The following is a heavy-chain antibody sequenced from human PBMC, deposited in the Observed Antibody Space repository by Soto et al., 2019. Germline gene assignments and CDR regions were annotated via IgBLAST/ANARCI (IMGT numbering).Heavy chain of an antibody. CDR3: AKDWDIVVVTAIRYGLDV. J-gene: IGHJ6*02. CDR1: GFTFSSYG. CDR2: ISYDGSNK. V-gene: IGHV3-30*18. D-gene: IGHD2-21*02. Sequence: GGSLRVSCAASGFTFSSYGMHWVRQAPGKGLEWVAVISYDGSNKYYADSVKGRFTISRDNSKNTLYLQMNSLRAEDTAVYYCAKDWDIVVVTAIRYGLDVWGQGTTVTVSS.